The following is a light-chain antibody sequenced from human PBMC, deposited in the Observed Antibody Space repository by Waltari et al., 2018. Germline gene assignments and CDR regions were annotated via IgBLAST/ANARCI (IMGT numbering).Light chain of an antibody. CDR2: SIN. Sequence: QSVLAQPPSASGTPGQRATISCSGSSSNIGSKTVNWYHQLPGTAPKLLIYSINHRASGVPDRVSGSKSGTSASLAISGLQAEDEADYYCAAWDDNLNGVVFGGGTKLTVL. CDR3: AAWDDNLNGVV. V-gene: IGLV1-44*01. CDR1: SSNIGSKT. J-gene: IGLJ3*02.